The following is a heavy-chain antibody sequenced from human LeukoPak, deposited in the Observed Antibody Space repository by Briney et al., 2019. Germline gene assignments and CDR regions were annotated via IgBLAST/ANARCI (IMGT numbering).Heavy chain of an antibody. V-gene: IGHV1-46*01. CDR3: ARVRSGGLCVYLGGLFASYCSYYYMDV. J-gene: IGHJ6*03. Sequence: ASVKVSCKASGYTFTLYYIHWVRQAPGQGLEWMGMINPSDGATTYLQRFQGRVTMTRDMSTTTVYTDLRSLRSEDTAVYFCARVRSGGLCVYLGGLFASYCSYYYMDVWGRGTTVTVSS. D-gene: IGHD3-16*01. CDR1: GYTFTLYY. CDR2: INPSDGAT.